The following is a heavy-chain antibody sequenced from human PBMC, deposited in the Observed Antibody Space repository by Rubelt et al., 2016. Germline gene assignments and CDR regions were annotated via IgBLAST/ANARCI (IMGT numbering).Heavy chain of an antibody. J-gene: IGHJ6*02. CDR2: INHGGST. V-gene: IGHV4-39*07. Sequence: QLQLQESGPGLVKPSETLSLTYTVSGGSISSSYYWGWIRQPPGEGLEWIGEINHGGSTNYNPSLKGRVSISVDTSKNQFSLRLTSVTAADTAVYYCARRPDGLDVWGQGTTVTVS. CDR1: GGSISSSYY. CDR3: ARRPDGLDV.